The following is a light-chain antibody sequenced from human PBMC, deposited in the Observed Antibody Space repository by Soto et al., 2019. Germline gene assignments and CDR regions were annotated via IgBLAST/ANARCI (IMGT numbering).Light chain of an antibody. CDR1: SSDVGNYNY. CDR2: EVS. J-gene: IGLJ2*01. Sequence: QSVLTQPASVSGSPGQSITISCTGTSSDVGNYNYVSWYQQHPGKAPKLMIYEVSYRASGVSNRFSGSKSGNTASLTISGLQAEDEAGYYCSSLTSTNTLAFGGGTKLTV. CDR3: SSLTSTNTLA. V-gene: IGLV2-14*01.